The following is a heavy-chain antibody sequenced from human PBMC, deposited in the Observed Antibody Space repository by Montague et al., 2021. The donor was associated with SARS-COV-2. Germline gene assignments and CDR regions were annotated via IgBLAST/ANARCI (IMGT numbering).Heavy chain of an antibody. V-gene: IGHV3-23*01. Sequence: SLRLSCAASGFTFSSYAMSWVRQAPGKGLEWVSAISGSGGSTYYADSVKGRFTISRDNSKNTLYLQMNSLRAEDTAVYYCAKDPARVTIFGVVIIESIALDIWGQGTMVTVSS. D-gene: IGHD3-3*01. CDR2: ISGSGGST. CDR3: AKDPARVTIFGVVIIESIALDI. J-gene: IGHJ3*02. CDR1: GFTFSSYA.